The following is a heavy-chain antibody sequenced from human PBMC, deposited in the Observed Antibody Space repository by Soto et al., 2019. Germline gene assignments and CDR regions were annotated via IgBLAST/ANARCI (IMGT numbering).Heavy chain of an antibody. CDR2: INPNSGGT. D-gene: IGHD1-7*01. CDR1: GYTFTGYY. V-gene: IGHV1-2*02. CDR3: ASTHPPNWNYVLWFDP. J-gene: IGHJ5*02. Sequence: ASVKVSCKASGYTFTGYYMHWVRQAPGQGLEWMGWINPNSGGTNYAQKFQGRVTMTRDTSISTAYMELSRLRSDDTAVYYCASTHPPNWNYVLWFDPWGQGTLVTVSS.